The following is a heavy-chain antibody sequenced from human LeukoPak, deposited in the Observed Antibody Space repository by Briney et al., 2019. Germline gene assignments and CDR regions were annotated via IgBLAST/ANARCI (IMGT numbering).Heavy chain of an antibody. Sequence: SETLSLTCTVSGGSISSGSYYWSWIRQPAGKGLEWIGHIYTSGSTNYNPSLKSRVTMSVDTSKNQFSLKLSSVTAADTAVYYCARDVVAAVGSFDYWGQGTQVTVSS. V-gene: IGHV4-61*09. J-gene: IGHJ4*02. CDR3: ARDVVAAVGSFDY. CDR2: IYTSGST. CDR1: GGSISSGSYY. D-gene: IGHD2-2*01.